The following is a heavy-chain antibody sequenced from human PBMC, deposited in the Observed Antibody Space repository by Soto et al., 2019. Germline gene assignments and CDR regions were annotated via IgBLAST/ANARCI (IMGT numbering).Heavy chain of an antibody. CDR3: ARMHGDYVFFDY. D-gene: IGHD4-17*01. V-gene: IGHV4-30-2*01. Sequence: QLQLQESDSGLVKPSQTLSLTCAVSGGSINSGGYSWSWIRQPPGKGLEWIGYIYHSGSIYFNPSLKSRVTISVDRSKNQFSLKLSSVTAADTAIYYCARMHGDYVFFDYWGQGTLVTVSS. CDR2: IYHSGSI. J-gene: IGHJ4*02. CDR1: GGSINSGGYS.